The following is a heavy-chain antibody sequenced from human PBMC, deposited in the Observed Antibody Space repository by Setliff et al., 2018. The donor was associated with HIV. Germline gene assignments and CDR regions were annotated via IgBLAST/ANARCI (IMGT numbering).Heavy chain of an antibody. J-gene: IGHJ4*02. CDR2: IWADEITK. D-gene: IGHD6-13*01. V-gene: IGHV3-33*01. CDR1: GFTFSPYA. Sequence: SCATSGFTFSPYAIHWVRQAPGMGLEWVAMIWADEITKFYADSVKGRFTISRDNSKNTMYLQMNSLRAEDTAVYYCARSRAAGFDYWGQGTLLTVSS. CDR3: ARSRAAGFDY.